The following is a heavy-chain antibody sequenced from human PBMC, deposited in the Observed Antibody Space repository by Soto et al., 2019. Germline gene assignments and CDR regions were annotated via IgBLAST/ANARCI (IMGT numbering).Heavy chain of an antibody. V-gene: IGHV4-34*01. CDR1: GGSFSGYY. D-gene: IGHD3-3*01. CDR3: ARKRFLEWSMPRGWFDP. J-gene: IGHJ5*02. CDR2: INHSGST. Sequence: PSETLSLTCTVYGGSFSGYYWSWIRQPPGKGLEWIGEINHSGSTNYNPSLKSRVTISVDTSKNQFSLKLSSVTAADTAVYYCARKRFLEWSMPRGWFDPWGQGTLVTVSS.